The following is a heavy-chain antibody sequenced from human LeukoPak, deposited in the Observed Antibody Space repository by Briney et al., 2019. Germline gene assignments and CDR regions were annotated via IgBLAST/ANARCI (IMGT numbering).Heavy chain of an antibody. V-gene: IGHV3-21*01. D-gene: IGHD3-22*01. J-gene: IGHJ4*02. CDR1: GFTFSSYG. Sequence: GGSLRLSCAASGFTFSSYGMHWVRQAPGKGLEWVSSISSSSSYIYYADSVKGRFTISRDNAKNSLYLQMNSLRAEDTAVYYCARDLNPAYYYDSSGYCFDYWGQGTLVTVSS. CDR3: ARDLNPAYYYDSSGYCFDY. CDR2: ISSSSSYI.